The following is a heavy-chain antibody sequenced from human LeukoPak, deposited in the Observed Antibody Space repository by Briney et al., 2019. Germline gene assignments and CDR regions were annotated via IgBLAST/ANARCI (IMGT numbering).Heavy chain of an antibody. CDR1: GGSISSYY. Sequence: PSETLSLTCTVSGGSISSYYWSWIRQPPGKGLEWIGYIYYSGSTNYNPSLKSRVTISVDTSKNQFSLKLSSVTAADTAVYYCARGGIAAAGKGGFDYWGQGTLVTVSS. CDR2: IYYSGST. J-gene: IGHJ4*02. D-gene: IGHD6-13*01. V-gene: IGHV4-59*01. CDR3: ARGGIAAAGKGGFDY.